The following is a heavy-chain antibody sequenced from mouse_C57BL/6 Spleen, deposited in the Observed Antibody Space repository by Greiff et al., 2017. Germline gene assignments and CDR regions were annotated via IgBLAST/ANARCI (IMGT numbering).Heavy chain of an antibody. D-gene: IGHD2-1*01. CDR2: IDPSDSYT. V-gene: IGHV1-69*01. CDR1: GYTFTSYW. CDR3: ARDYYAFGY. Sequence: QVQLQQPGAELVMPGASVKLSCKASGYTFTSYWMHWVKQRPGQGLEWIGEIDPSDSYTNYNQKFKGKSTLTVDKSSSTAYMRLSSLTSEDSAVYYCARDYYAFGYWGQGTTLTVSS. J-gene: IGHJ2*01.